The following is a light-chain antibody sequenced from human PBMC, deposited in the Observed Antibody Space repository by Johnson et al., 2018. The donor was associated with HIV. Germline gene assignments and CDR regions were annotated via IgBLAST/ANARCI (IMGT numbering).Light chain of an antibody. CDR1: SSNIGNNY. CDR3: GTCDSSLSAPYV. J-gene: IGLJ1*01. CDR2: ENN. V-gene: IGLV1-51*02. Sequence: QLVLTQPPSVSAAPGQKVTISCSGSSSNIGNNYVSWYQQLPGTAPKLLIYENNKRPSGIPDRFSGSKSGTSATLGITGLQTGDEADYYCGTCDSSLSAPYVVGTGTKVTVL.